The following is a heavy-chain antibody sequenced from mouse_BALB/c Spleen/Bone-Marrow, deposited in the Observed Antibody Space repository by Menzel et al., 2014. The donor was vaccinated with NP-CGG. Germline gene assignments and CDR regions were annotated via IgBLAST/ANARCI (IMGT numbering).Heavy chain of an antibody. CDR1: GFTFSSYA. V-gene: IGHV5-9-1*01. CDR2: ISSGGNYT. Sequence: PGGGLVKPGGSLKLSCAASGFTFSSYAMSWVRQTPEKRLEWVATISSGGNYTYYPDSVKGRFTISRDNAKNTLYLQISSLRSEDTAMYYCASTGYFFDYWGQGTTLTVSS. J-gene: IGHJ2*01. D-gene: IGHD4-1*01. CDR3: ASTGYFFDY.